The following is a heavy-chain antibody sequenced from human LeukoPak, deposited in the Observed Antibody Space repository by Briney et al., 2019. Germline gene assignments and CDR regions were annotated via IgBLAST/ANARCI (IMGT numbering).Heavy chain of an antibody. V-gene: IGHV4-31*03. CDR1: GGSISSGGYY. CDR3: ARDPLALCSGGSCYPNDAFDI. J-gene: IGHJ3*02. CDR2: IYYSGST. D-gene: IGHD2-15*01. Sequence: SETLSLTCTVSGGSISSGGYYWSWIRQHPGKGLEWIGYIYYSGSTYYNPSLKSRVTISVDTSKNQFSLKLSSVTAADTAVYYCARDPLALCSGGSCYPNDAFDIWGQGTMVTVSS.